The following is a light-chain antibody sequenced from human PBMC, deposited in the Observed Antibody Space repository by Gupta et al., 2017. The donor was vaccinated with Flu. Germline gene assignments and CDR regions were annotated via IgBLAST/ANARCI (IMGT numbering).Light chain of an antibody. V-gene: IGKV4-1*01. CDR1: QSALYSPNNKNY. J-gene: IGKJ1*01. Sequence: DIVMTQSPDSLAVSLGARATINCTSSQSALYSPNNKNYLAWYQQKPGQPPKLLSYWVSTRESGVPDRFSGSGSGTDLALAINSLQAGDVAVYYCQQYYTTPPWTFGQGTKVEIK. CDR3: QQYYTTPPWT. CDR2: WVS.